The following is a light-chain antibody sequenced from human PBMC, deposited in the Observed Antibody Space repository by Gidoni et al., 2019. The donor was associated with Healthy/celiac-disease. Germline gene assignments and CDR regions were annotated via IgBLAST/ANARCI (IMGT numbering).Light chain of an antibody. J-gene: IGKJ2*02. Sequence: EIVLPQSPGTLSLSPAERATLSCRASQSVSSSYLAWYQQKPGQAPRLLIYGASSRATGIPDRFSGSGSGTDFTLTISRLEPEDFAVYYCQQYVSTPRTFGQGTKLEIK. CDR1: QSVSSSY. CDR3: QQYVSTPRT. V-gene: IGKV3-20*01. CDR2: GAS.